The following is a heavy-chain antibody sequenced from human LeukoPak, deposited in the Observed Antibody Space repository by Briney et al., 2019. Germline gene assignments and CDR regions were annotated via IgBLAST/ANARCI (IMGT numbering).Heavy chain of an antibody. Sequence: LETLSLTCTVSGGSISSSSYYWGWIRQPPGKGLEWIGSIYYSGSTYYNPSLKSRVTISVDTSKNQFSLKLSSVTAADTAVYYCARSIPFDYWGQGTLVTVSS. J-gene: IGHJ4*02. V-gene: IGHV4-39*01. CDR1: GGSISSSSYY. CDR3: ARSIPFDY. CDR2: IYYSGST.